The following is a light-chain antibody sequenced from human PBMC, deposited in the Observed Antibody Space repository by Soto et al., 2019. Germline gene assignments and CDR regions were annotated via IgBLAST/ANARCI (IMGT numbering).Light chain of an antibody. CDR1: QDIKNH. Sequence: DLQMTQSPSSLSASVGDRLTITCQASQDIKNHLNWYQQKPGKVPNLVIYDASNLETGVPSRFSGSGSETDFTLTISSLQPEDIATYYCQQYGNLPYSFGQGTRLEIK. V-gene: IGKV1-33*01. J-gene: IGKJ2*03. CDR2: DAS. CDR3: QQYGNLPYS.